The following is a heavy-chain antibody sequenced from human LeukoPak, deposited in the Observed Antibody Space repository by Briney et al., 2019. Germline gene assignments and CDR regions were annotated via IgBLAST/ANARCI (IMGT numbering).Heavy chain of an antibody. D-gene: IGHD6-19*01. CDR3: ARRNPRSGWFDP. CDR1: GGSISSYY. CDR2: IYYTGSTNSGST. V-gene: IGHV4-59*01. J-gene: IGHJ5*02. Sequence: SETLSLTCTVSGGSISSYYWSWIRQPPGKGLEWLGFIYYTGSTNSGSTNYNPSLKSRVAISVDASKNQFSLKLNSVTVADTAVYYCARRNPRSGWFDPWGQGTLVTVSS.